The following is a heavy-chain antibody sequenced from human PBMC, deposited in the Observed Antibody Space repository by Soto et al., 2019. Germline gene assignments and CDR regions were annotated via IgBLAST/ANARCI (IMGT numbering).Heavy chain of an antibody. Sequence: QVQLVQSGAEVKKPGASVKVSCKASGYTFTSYGISWVRQAPGQGLEWMGWISAYNGNTNYAQKLQGRVTMTTDTATSTAYTELRRLSSDETAVYYCARDLGGWGDYWAQGTLVSVS. CDR3: ARDLGGWGDY. D-gene: IGHD3-16*01. J-gene: IGHJ4*02. CDR2: ISAYNGNT. V-gene: IGHV1-18*01. CDR1: GYTFTSYG.